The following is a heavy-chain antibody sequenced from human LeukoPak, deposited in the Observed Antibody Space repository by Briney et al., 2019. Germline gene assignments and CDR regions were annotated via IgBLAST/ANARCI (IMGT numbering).Heavy chain of an antibody. Sequence: SETLSLTCAVSGGSFTDYYWNWIRQSPGKGLEWIGSIYYSGSTYYNPSLKSRVTISVDTSKNQFSLKLSSVTAADTAVYYCARHIKGAHYFDYWGQGTLVTVSS. V-gene: IGHV4-39*01. J-gene: IGHJ4*02. CDR3: ARHIKGAHYFDY. D-gene: IGHD3-10*01. CDR2: IYYSGST. CDR1: GGSFTDYY.